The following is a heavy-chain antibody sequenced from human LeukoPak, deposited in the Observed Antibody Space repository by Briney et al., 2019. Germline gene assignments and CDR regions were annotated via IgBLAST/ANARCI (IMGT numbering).Heavy chain of an antibody. J-gene: IGHJ5*02. Sequence: GGSLRLSCAASGFTVSSNYMSWVRQAPGKGLEWVSVIYSGGTTNYADSVKGRFTISRDNSKNTLYLQMNSLRAEDTAVYYCAKDWVAVAGTNWFDPWGQGTLVTVSS. CDR1: GFTVSSNY. CDR3: AKDWVAVAGTNWFDP. D-gene: IGHD6-19*01. CDR2: IYSGGTT. V-gene: IGHV3-53*01.